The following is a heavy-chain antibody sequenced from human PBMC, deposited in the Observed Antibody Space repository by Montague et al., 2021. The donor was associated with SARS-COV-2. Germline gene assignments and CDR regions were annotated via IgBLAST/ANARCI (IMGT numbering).Heavy chain of an antibody. Sequence: SLRLSCAASGFTFSSYSMNWVRQAPGKGLEWVSYISTSSSTIHYADSVKGRFTISRDNGRNSLYLQMNSLRDEDTAVYYCSTIAAADTLYYYYGMDVWGQGTTVTVSS. CDR2: ISTSSSTI. V-gene: IGHV3-48*02. CDR1: GFTFSSYS. J-gene: IGHJ6*02. CDR3: STIAAADTLYYYYGMDV. D-gene: IGHD6-13*01.